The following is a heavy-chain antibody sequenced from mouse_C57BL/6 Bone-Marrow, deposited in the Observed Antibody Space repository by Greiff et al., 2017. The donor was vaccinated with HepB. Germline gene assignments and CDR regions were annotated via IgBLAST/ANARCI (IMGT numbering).Heavy chain of an antibody. CDR3: AREGVYPLYYAMDY. CDR1: GYSITSGYY. CDR2: ISYDGSN. V-gene: IGHV3-6*01. J-gene: IGHJ4*01. D-gene: IGHD5-1*01. Sequence: DVKLQESGPGLVKPSQSLSLTCSVTGYSITSGYYWNWIRQFPGNKLEWMGYISYDGSNNYNPSLKNRISITRDTSKNQFFLKLNSVTTEDTATYYCAREGVYPLYYAMDYWGQGTSVTVSS.